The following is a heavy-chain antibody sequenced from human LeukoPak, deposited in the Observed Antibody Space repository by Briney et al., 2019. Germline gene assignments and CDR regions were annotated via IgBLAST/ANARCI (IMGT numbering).Heavy chain of an antibody. V-gene: IGHV5-51*01. Sequence: GESLKISCKGSGYSFTSHWIGWVRQMPGKGLXXXXIVYPSDSDTRYSXSFQGQVTISADKSIRTAYLQWNSLKASDTAMYYCASAVAVAGPDAFDIWGHGTMVTVSS. D-gene: IGHD6-19*01. CDR3: ASAVAVAGPDAFDI. CDR2: VYPSDSDT. J-gene: IGHJ3*02. CDR1: GYSFTSHW.